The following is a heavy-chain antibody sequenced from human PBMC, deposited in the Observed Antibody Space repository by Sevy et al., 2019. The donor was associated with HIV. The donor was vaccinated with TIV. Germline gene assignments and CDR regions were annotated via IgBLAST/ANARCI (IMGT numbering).Heavy chain of an antibody. D-gene: IGHD5-12*01. CDR3: ASQRGGYERLYYFDS. CDR2: ISDSSATI. J-gene: IGHJ4*02. Sequence: GGSLRLSCVASGFTYSMNWVRQAPGKGLEWVSYISDSSATIQYADAVKVRFTISRDNAKNSLYLQMNTLRAEDTAVYYCASQRGGYERLYYFDSWGQGTLVTVSS. CDR1: GFTYS. V-gene: IGHV3-48*01.